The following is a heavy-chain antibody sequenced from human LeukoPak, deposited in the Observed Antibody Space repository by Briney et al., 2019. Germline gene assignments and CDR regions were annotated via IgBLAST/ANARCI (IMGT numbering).Heavy chain of an antibody. CDR3: ARSLGIEVYDY. J-gene: IGHJ4*02. V-gene: IGHV3-21*01. CDR1: GFTFSSYS. D-gene: IGHD7-27*01. Sequence: GGSLRLSCAASGFTFSSYSMNWVRQARGKGLEWVSSISSSSSYIYHADSVKGRFTISRGNAKNSLYLQMNSLRAEDTAVHYCARSLGIEVYDYWGQGTLVTVSS. CDR2: ISSSSSYI.